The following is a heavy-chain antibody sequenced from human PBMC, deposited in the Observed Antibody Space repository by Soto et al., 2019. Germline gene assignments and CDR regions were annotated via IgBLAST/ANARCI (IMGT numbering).Heavy chain of an antibody. J-gene: IGHJ1*01. CDR1: GGSISSYY. CDR3: AGGSSLCWECFHH. Sequence: QVHLQESGPGLVKPSETLSLTCNVSGGSISSYYWSWIRQPPGKGLEYIGHVYNSGSTIHSPSLKSRATISVDTSKNQFSLKLTSVTAADTAVYYCAGGSSLCWECFHHWGQGILITVSS. V-gene: IGHV4-59*01. CDR2: VYNSGST. D-gene: IGHD2-2*01.